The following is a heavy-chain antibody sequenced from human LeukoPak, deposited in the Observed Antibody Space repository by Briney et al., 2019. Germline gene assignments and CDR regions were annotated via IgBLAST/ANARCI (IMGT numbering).Heavy chain of an antibody. Sequence: SETLSLTCTVSGASIASSDYYWSWIRQPAGKGLEWIGRIYTSGSTNYNPSLKSRVTMSVDTSKNPFSLKLSSVTAADPAVYYCARELSSWSPLDIWGQGTMVTVSS. J-gene: IGHJ3*02. D-gene: IGHD6-13*01. CDR3: ARELSSWSPLDI. CDR1: GASIASSDYY. CDR2: IYTSGST. V-gene: IGHV4-4*07.